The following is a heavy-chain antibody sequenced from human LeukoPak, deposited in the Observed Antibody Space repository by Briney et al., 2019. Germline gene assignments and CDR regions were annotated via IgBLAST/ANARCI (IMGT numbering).Heavy chain of an antibody. V-gene: IGHV3-30*02. Sequence: GGSLRLSCAASGFTFSNYGMHWVRQAPGKGLEGVAFIRNDGSTKYYVDSVKGRFVISRDNSRNTLYLYMNSLRAEDSAVYYCAKDGVSSSVWAFDIWGQGTMVTVSS. J-gene: IGHJ3*02. CDR3: AKDGVSSSVWAFDI. CDR1: GFTFSNYG. D-gene: IGHD3-10*01. CDR2: IRNDGSTK.